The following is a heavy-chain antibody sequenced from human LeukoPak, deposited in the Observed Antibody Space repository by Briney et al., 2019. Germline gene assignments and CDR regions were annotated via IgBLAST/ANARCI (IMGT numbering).Heavy chain of an antibody. CDR3: ARGDGGRIAVAGTYYGMDV. V-gene: IGHV4-4*07. CDR2: IYTSGST. J-gene: IGHJ6*02. Sequence: PSETLSLTCPVSGGSISSYYWSWIRQPAGKGLERIGRIYTSGSTNYNPSLKSRVTMSVDTSKNQFSLKLSSVTAADTAVYYCARGDGGRIAVAGTYYGMDVWGQGTTVTVSS. D-gene: IGHD6-19*01. CDR1: GGSISSYY.